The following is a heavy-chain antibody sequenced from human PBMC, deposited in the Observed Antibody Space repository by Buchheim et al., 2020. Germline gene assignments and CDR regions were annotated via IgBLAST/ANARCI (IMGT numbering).Heavy chain of an antibody. V-gene: IGHV5-10-1*03. J-gene: IGHJ6*02. CDR3: ARSNPPRYDFWSGSYGMDV. CDR1: GYSFTSYW. CDR2: IDPSDSYT. Sequence: EVQLVQSGAEVKKPGESLRISCKGSGYSFTSYWISWVRQMPGKGLEWMGRIDPSDSYTNYSPSFQGHVTLSADKSISTAYPQWSSLKASDTAMYYCARSNPPRYDFWSGSYGMDVWGQGTT. D-gene: IGHD3-3*01.